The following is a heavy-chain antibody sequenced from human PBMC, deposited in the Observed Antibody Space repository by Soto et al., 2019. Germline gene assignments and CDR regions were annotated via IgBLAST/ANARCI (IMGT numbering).Heavy chain of an antibody. J-gene: IGHJ4*02. CDR2: ISGSGGST. Sequence: EVQLLESGGGLVQPGGSLRLSCAASGFTFSSYAMSWVRQAPGKGLEWVSAISGSGGSTYYADSVKGRFTISRDNSKNPLYLQMNSLRAEDTAVYYCAKAPFPRITMVRGVPYWGQGTLVTVSS. CDR1: GFTFSSYA. D-gene: IGHD3-10*01. CDR3: AKAPFPRITMVRGVPY. V-gene: IGHV3-23*01.